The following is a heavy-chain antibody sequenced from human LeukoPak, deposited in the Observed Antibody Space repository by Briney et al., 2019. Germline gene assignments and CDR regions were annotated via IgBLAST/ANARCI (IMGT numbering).Heavy chain of an antibody. Sequence: GASVKVSCKTSGYSFTRYAISWVRQATGQGLEWMGWVNPKSGITVYAQKFQGRVIFTRNTSISTAYMELSSLRSEDTAVYYCARGMIYYYYMDVWGKGTTVTVSS. CDR2: VNPKSGIT. D-gene: IGHD3-16*01. V-gene: IGHV1-8*03. J-gene: IGHJ6*03. CDR3: ARGMIYYYYMDV. CDR1: GYSFTRYA.